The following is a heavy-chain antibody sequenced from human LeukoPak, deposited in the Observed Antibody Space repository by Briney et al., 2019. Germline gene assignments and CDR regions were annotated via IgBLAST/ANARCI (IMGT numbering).Heavy chain of an antibody. Sequence: GGSLRLSCAASGFAFSSHGMHWVRQAPGKGLEWVAVIWYDGSNKYYADSVKGRFTISRDNSKNTLYLQMNSLRAEDTAVYYCAFNNNFKYWGQGTLVIVSS. CDR1: GFAFSSHG. J-gene: IGHJ4*02. V-gene: IGHV3-33*01. CDR2: IWYDGSNK. CDR3: AFNNNFKY. D-gene: IGHD1/OR15-1a*01.